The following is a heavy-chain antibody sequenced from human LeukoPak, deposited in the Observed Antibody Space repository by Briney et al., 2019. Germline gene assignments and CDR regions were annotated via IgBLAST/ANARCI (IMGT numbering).Heavy chain of an antibody. Sequence: GSLRLSCAASGFTFSSYAMSWVRQAPGKGLEWVSGISGGGVSTYYAGSVKGRFTISRDNSKNTLFLQMNSLRAEDTAEYYCARGFTSTVVRMDVWGQGTTVTVSS. J-gene: IGHJ6*02. CDR3: ARGFTSTVVRMDV. CDR2: ISGGGVST. D-gene: IGHD4-11*01. V-gene: IGHV3-23*01. CDR1: GFTFSSYA.